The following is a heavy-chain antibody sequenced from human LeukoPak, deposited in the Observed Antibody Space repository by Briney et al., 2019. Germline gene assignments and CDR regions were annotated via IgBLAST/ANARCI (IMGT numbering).Heavy chain of an antibody. CDR2: INQDGSEK. CDR3: VKDKLAHRSSITCSDFDP. J-gene: IGHJ5*02. CDR1: GFTFSRYW. D-gene: IGHD2-2*01. Sequence: PGGSLRLPCAASGFTFSRYWMSWVRQAPGKGLEWVANINQDGSEKYYVDSVKGRSTISRDNAKNSLYLQMSSLRAEDTAVYYCVKDKLAHRSSITCSDFDPWGQGTLVTVSS. V-gene: IGHV3-7*03.